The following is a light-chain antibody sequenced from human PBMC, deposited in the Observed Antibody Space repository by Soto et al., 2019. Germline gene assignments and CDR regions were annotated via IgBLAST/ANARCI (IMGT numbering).Light chain of an antibody. J-gene: IGLJ2*01. CDR1: SSNIGAGYD. CDR2: GNS. V-gene: IGLV1-40*01. CDR3: QSYDSSLSAVV. Sequence: QPVVTQPPSVSGAPGQRVTISCTGSSSNIGAGYDVHWYQQLPGTAPKLLIYGNSNRPSGVPDRFSGSKSGTSASLAITGLQAEDEADYYCQSYDSSLSAVVFGGGTKVTVL.